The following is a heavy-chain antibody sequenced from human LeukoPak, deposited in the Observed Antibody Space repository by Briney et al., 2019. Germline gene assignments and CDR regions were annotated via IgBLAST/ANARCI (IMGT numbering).Heavy chain of an antibody. V-gene: IGHV3-23*01. CDR1: GFTFSSYA. D-gene: IGHD1-20*01. CDR3: AKVNWNDVAFDI. CDR2: ISGSGGST. J-gene: IGHJ3*02. Sequence: GGSLRLSCAASGFTFSSYAMSWVRQAPGKGLEWVSAISGSGGSTYYADSVKGRFAISRDNSKNTLYLQMNSLRAEDTAVYYCAKVNWNDVAFDIWGQGTMVTVSS.